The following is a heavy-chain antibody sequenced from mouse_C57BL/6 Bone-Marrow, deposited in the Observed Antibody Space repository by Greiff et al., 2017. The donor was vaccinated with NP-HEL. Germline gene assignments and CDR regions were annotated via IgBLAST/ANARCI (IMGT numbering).Heavy chain of an antibody. V-gene: IGHV1-59*01. CDR2: IDPSDSYT. Sequence: QVQLQQPGAELVRPGTSVKLSCKASGYTFTSYWMHWVKQRPGQGLEWIGVIDPSDSYTNYNQKFKGKATLTVDTSSSTAYMQLSSLTSEDSAVYYCAPSSYLRHYFDYWGQGTTLTVSS. CDR3: APSSYLRHYFDY. J-gene: IGHJ2*01. CDR1: GYTFTSYW. D-gene: IGHD5-1*01.